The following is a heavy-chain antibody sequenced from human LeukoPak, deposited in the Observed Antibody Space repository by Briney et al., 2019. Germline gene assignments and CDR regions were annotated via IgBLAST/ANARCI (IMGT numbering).Heavy chain of an antibody. CDR2: INPNSGGT. CDR3: ARDYGDYDCNWFDP. V-gene: IGHV1-2*02. J-gene: IGHJ5*02. D-gene: IGHD4-17*01. CDR1: GYTFTGYY. Sequence: ASVKVSCKASGYTFTGYYMHWVRQAPGQGLEWMGWINPNSGGTNYAQKFQGRVTMTRDTSISTAYMELSRLRSDDTAVYYCARDYGDYDCNWFDPWGQGTLVTVSS.